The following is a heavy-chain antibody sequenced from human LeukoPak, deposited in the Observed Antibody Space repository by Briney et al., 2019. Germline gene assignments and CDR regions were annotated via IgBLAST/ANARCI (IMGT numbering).Heavy chain of an antibody. CDR3: VTGLIQVWLPVNFDY. D-gene: IGHD5-18*01. V-gene: IGHV1-24*01. CDR2: FDPEDGET. CDR1: GYTLTEFS. J-gene: IGHJ4*02. Sequence: ASVKVSCKFSGYTLTEFSMHWVRQAPGKGLDGMGGFDPEDGETIYAQKFQGRVTMTEDTSTDTAYMELSSLRSEDTAVYHCVTGLIQVWLPVNFDYWGQGTLVTVSS.